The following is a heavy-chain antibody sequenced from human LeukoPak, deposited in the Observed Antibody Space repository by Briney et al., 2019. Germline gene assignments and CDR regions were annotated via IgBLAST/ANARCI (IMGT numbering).Heavy chain of an antibody. D-gene: IGHD3-9*01. CDR2: INHSGST. Sequence: SETLSLTCAVYGGSFSDYYWTWIRQPPGKGLEWIGEINHSGSTNYNPSLKSRVTISVDTSKKQFFLRLSSVTAEDTAVYYCAKVRHTYDILTGPFDYWGQGTLVTVSS. CDR1: GGSFSDYY. J-gene: IGHJ4*02. V-gene: IGHV4-34*01. CDR3: AKVRHTYDILTGPFDY.